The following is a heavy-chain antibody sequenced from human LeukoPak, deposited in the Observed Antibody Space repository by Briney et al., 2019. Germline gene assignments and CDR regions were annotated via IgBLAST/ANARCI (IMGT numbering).Heavy chain of an antibody. Sequence: GGSLRLSCAASGFTFSSYSMNWVRQAPGKGLEWVSSISSSSSYIYYADSVKGRFTISRDNAKNSLYLEMNSLRAEDTAVYYCARDLYDSSGYYYPGAFDIWGQGTMVTVSS. J-gene: IGHJ3*02. CDR2: ISSSSSYI. V-gene: IGHV3-21*01. D-gene: IGHD3-22*01. CDR1: GFTFSSYS. CDR3: ARDLYDSSGYYYPGAFDI.